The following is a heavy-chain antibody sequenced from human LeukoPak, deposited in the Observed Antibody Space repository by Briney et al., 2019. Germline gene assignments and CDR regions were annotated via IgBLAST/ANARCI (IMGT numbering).Heavy chain of an antibody. CDR3: ARGKVSPQRRYSGYDFWDAFDI. CDR1: GGTFSSYA. V-gene: IGHV1-69*13. CDR2: IIPIFGTA. D-gene: IGHD5-12*01. Sequence: ASVKVSCKASGGTFSSYAISWVRQAPGQGLEWMGGIIPIFGTANYAQKFQGRVTITADESTSTAYMELSSLRSEDTAVYYCARGKVSPQRRYSGYDFWDAFDIWGQGTMVTVSS. J-gene: IGHJ3*02.